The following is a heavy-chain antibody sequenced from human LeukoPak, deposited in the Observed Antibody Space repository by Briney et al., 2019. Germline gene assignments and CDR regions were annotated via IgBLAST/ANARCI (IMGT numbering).Heavy chain of an antibody. J-gene: IGHJ4*02. CDR2: ISAYNGNT. D-gene: IGHD2-15*01. CDR1: GYTFTSYG. CDR3: ARMGIRCSGGSCYLFDY. Sequence: ASVKVPCKASGYTFTSYGISWVRQAPGQGLEWMGWISAYNGNTNYAQKLQGRVTMTTDTSTSTAYMELRSLRSDDTAVYYCARMGIRCSGGSCYLFDYWGQGTLVTVSS. V-gene: IGHV1-18*04.